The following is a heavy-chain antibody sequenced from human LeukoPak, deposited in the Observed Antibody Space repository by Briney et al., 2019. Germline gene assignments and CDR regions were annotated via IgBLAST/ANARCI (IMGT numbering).Heavy chain of an antibody. CDR3: ARRSTVAWAFDI. CDR2: IYYSGST. D-gene: IGHD4-23*01. V-gene: IGHV4-39*01. Sequence: SETLSLTCTVSGGSISSSSYYWGWIRQPPGKGLEWIGSIYYSGSTYYNPSLKSRVTISVDTSKNQFSLKLSSVTAADTAVYYCARRSTVAWAFDIWGQGTMVTVSS. CDR1: GGSISSSSYY. J-gene: IGHJ3*02.